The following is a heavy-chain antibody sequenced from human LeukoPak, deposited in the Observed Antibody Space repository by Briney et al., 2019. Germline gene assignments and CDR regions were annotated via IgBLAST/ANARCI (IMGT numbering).Heavy chain of an antibody. V-gene: IGHV3-30*04. Sequence: GGALRLSCAASGFTFSSYAMHWVRQAPGKGLEWVAVISYDGSNKYYADSVKGRFTISRDNSKNTLYLQMNSLRAEDTAVYYCADSSGREDAFDIWGQGTMVTVSS. CDR2: ISYDGSNK. J-gene: IGHJ3*02. D-gene: IGHD6-19*01. CDR1: GFTFSSYA. CDR3: ADSSGREDAFDI.